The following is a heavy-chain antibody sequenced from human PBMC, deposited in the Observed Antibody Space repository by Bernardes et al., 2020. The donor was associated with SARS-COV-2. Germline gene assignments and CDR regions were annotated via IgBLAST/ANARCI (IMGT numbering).Heavy chain of an antibody. Sequence: ASVKVSCKASGYTFTGYYMHWVRQAPGQGLEWMGWINPNSGGTKYAQKFQGRVTMTRDTSISTAYMELSRLRSDDTAVYYCAAPSGYMADFDYWGQGTLVTVSS. CDR3: AAPSGYMADFDY. J-gene: IGHJ4*02. V-gene: IGHV1-2*02. CDR2: INPNSGGT. D-gene: IGHD6-13*01. CDR1: GYTFTGYY.